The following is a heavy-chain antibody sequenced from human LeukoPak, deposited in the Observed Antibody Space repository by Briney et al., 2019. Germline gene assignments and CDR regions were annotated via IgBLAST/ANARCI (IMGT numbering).Heavy chain of an antibody. Sequence: SETLSLTCTVSGGSISSGDYYWSWIRQPPGKGLEWIGEIYHSGSTNYNPSLKSRVTISVDKSKNQFSLRLTSVTAADTAVYYCARGGTGYIDYWGQGTLVTVSS. V-gene: IGHV4-39*07. CDR1: GGSISSGDYY. CDR2: IYHSGST. CDR3: ARGGTGYIDY. J-gene: IGHJ4*02. D-gene: IGHD6-25*01.